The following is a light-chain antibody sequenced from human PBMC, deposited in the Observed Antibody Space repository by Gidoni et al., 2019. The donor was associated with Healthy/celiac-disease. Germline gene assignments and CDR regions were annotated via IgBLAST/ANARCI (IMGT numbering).Light chain of an antibody. CDR3: QQYNNWPPYT. Sequence: EIVMTQSPATLSVSPGERATLSCRASQSVSSNLAWYQQKPGQAPRLLIYGVSTRATGIPARFSGSGSGTEFTLTISSLQSEDFAVYYCQQYNNWPPYTFXQXTKLEIK. V-gene: IGKV3-15*01. CDR2: GVS. CDR1: QSVSSN. J-gene: IGKJ2*01.